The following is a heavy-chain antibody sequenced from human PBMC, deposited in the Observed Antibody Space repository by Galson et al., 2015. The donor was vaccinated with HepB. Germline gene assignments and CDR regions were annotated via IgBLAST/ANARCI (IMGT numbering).Heavy chain of an antibody. CDR2: IKEDRSEK. CDR1: EFILSMYW. V-gene: IGHV3-7*05. Sequence: SLRLSCAASEFILSMYWMNWVRQAPGKGLEWVANIKEDRSEKNYVDSVKGRFTIARDNAKNSLYLQMNSLRAEDTAVYYCARVKRGEWYSFYYYGMDVWGRGTTVTVSS. CDR3: ARVKRGEWYSFYYYGMDV. J-gene: IGHJ6*02. D-gene: IGHD3-10*01.